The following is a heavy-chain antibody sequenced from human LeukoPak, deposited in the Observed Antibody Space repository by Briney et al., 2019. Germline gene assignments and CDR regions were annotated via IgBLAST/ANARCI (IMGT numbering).Heavy chain of an antibody. V-gene: IGHV3-30*07. CDR1: GFTFSSHA. J-gene: IGHJ4*02. Sequence: GGSLRLSCAASGFTFSSHAMHWVRQAPGKGLEWVAVIAYDGTNKYYADSVKGRFTMSGDNSKNTLYLQMDSLRAEDTAVYYCTRDYRVGCTGGSCYPIDYWGQGTLVTVSS. CDR3: TRDYRVGCTGGSCYPIDY. CDR2: IAYDGTNK. D-gene: IGHD2-15*01.